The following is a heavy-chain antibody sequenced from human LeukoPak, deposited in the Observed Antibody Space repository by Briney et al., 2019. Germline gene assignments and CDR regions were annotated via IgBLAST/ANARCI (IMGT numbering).Heavy chain of an antibody. CDR2: IYYSGST. CDR1: GGSISSSSYY. Sequence: PSETLSLTCTVSGGSISSSSYYWGWIPQPPGKGLEWIGSIYYSGSTYYNPSLKSRVTISVDTSKNQFSLKLSSVTAADTAVYYCARVTRLGELSSIGYYYCYYYMDVWGKGTTVTVSS. J-gene: IGHJ6*03. V-gene: IGHV4-39*07. CDR3: ARVTRLGELSSIGYYYCYYYMDV. D-gene: IGHD3-16*02.